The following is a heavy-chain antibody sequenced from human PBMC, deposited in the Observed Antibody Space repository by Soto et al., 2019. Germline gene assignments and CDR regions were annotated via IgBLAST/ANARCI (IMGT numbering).Heavy chain of an antibody. CDR3: AQTGEGEAFDI. CDR2: IIPIFGTA. J-gene: IGHJ3*02. Sequence: ASVKVSCKASGGTFSSYAISWVRQAPGQGLEWMGGIIPIFGTANYAQKFQGRVTITADESTSTAYMELSSLRSEDTAVYYCAQTGEGEAFDIWGQGTMVTVSS. V-gene: IGHV1-69*13. CDR1: GGTFSSYA. D-gene: IGHD7-27*01.